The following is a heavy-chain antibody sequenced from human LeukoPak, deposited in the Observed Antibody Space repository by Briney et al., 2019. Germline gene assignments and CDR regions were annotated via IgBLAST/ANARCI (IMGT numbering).Heavy chain of an antibody. Sequence: GGSLRLSCAASGFTFSSYAMSWVRQAPGKGLEWVSAISGSGGSTYYADSVKGRFTIFRDNSKNTLYLQMNSLRAEDTAVYYCAKADSGWYELDYWGQGTLVTVSS. D-gene: IGHD6-19*01. CDR3: AKADSGWYELDY. J-gene: IGHJ4*02. V-gene: IGHV3-23*01. CDR2: ISGSGGST. CDR1: GFTFSSYA.